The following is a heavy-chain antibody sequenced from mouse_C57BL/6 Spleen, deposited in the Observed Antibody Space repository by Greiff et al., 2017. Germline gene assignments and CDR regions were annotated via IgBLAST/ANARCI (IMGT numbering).Heavy chain of an antibody. Sequence: QVQLQQPGAELVKPGASVKLSCKASGYTFTSYWMQWVKQRPGQGLEWIGEIDPSDSYTNYNQKFKGKATLTVDTSSSTAYMQLSSLTSEDSAVYYCASGGGTLDYWGQGTTRTVSS. CDR1: GYTFTSYW. CDR2: IDPSDSYT. V-gene: IGHV1-50*01. D-gene: IGHD3-1*01. CDR3: ASGGGTLDY. J-gene: IGHJ2*01.